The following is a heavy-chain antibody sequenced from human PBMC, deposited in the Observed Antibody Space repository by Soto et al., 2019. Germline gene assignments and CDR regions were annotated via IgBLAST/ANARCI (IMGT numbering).Heavy chain of an antibody. J-gene: IGHJ3*02. D-gene: IGHD2-21*01. CDR1: GFSFLTSA. V-gene: IGHV3-23*01. Sequence: EVQLLESGGGLVQPGGSLRLSGRASGFSFLTSAMTCVRQVPVQGLEWAASIRESGGRRGGTYYADSVKGRFNISRDNSTNTLYLQADTQTAADTATYYYDSAKAVVIAPLGIWGQGTMVTVSS. CDR2: IRESGGRRGGT. CDR3: DSAKAVVIAPLGI.